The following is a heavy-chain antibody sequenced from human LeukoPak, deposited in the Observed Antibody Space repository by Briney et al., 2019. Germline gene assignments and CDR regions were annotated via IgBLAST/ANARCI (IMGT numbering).Heavy chain of an antibody. CDR3: ARVAETTVVTPYFDY. CDR1: GYTFTGYY. CDR2: INPNSGGT. D-gene: IGHD4-23*01. Sequence: VASVKVSCKASGYTFTGYYMHWVRQAPGQGLEWVGWINPNSGGTNYAQKFQGRVTMTRDTSISTAYMELSRLRSDDTAVYYCARVAETTVVTPYFDYWGQGTLVTVSS. V-gene: IGHV1-2*02. J-gene: IGHJ4*02.